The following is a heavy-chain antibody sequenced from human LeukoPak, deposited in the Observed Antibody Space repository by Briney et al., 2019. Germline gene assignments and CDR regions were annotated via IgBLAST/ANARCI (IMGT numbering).Heavy chain of an antibody. CDR3: AREGWLRFESIDY. Sequence: AGGSLRLSCAASGFTFSTYWMSWVRQAPGKGLEWVANIKQDGSEKYYVDSVKGRFTISRDNAKNSLYLQMNSLRAEDTAVYYCAREGWLRFESIDYWGQGTLVTVPS. CDR1: GFTFSTYW. J-gene: IGHJ4*02. V-gene: IGHV3-7*05. CDR2: IKQDGSEK. D-gene: IGHD5-12*01.